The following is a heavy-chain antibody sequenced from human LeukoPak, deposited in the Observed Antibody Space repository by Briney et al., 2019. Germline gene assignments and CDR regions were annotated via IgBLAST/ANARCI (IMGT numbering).Heavy chain of an antibody. CDR1: GFTVSSNY. D-gene: IGHD3-10*01. CDR3: ATDYYGSGSYYNLHFDY. J-gene: IGHJ4*02. CDR2: IYSGGST. V-gene: IGHV3-53*01. Sequence: PGGSRRLSCAASGFTVSSNYMSGVRQAPGKGLEGVSVIYSGGSTYYADSVKGRFTISRDNFKNTLYLQMNSLSADDTAVYYCATDYYGSGSYYNLHFDYWGQGALVTVSS.